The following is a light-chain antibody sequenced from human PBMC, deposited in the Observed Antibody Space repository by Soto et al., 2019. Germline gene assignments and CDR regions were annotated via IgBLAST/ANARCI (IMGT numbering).Light chain of an antibody. CDR1: QDISNH. Sequence: DIQMTQSPSSLSASVGDRVTITCQASQDISNHLNWYQQKPGKPPNLLIYDASTLKSGVPSRFSGSRSGTNFTFTITSLQPEDIATYYCQQFHNFPPTFGPGTKV. CDR3: QQFHNFPPT. CDR2: DAS. V-gene: IGKV1-33*01. J-gene: IGKJ3*01.